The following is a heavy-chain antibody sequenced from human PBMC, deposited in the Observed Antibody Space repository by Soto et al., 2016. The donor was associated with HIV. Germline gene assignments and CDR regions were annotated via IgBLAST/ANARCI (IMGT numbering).Heavy chain of an antibody. CDR3: ATRIGYSYGFYYFDS. D-gene: IGHD5-18*01. Sequence: QVQLVQSGAEVKKPGASVKVSCKASGHTFTDYYIHWVRQAPGQGLEWMGWINPNTGGTNYAQKFQGRVTMTRDTSIRTAYMDLSRLTSADTAVYYCATRIGYSYGFYYFDSWGQGTLVTVSS. CDR2: INPNTGGT. CDR1: GHTFTDYY. J-gene: IGHJ4*02. V-gene: IGHV1-2*02.